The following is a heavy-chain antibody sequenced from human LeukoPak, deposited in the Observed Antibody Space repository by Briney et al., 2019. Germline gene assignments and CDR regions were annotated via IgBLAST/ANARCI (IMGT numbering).Heavy chain of an antibody. CDR1: GYTFTSYD. CDR3: ARARSLRFLEWSLKYYFDY. CDR2: MNPNSGNT. Sequence: GASVKVSCKASGYTFTSYDINWVRQATGQGLEWMGWMNPNSGNTGYAQKSQGRVTMTRNTSISTAYMELSSLRSEDTAVYYCARARSLRFLEWSLKYYFDYWGQGTLVTVSS. V-gene: IGHV1-8*01. D-gene: IGHD3-3*01. J-gene: IGHJ4*02.